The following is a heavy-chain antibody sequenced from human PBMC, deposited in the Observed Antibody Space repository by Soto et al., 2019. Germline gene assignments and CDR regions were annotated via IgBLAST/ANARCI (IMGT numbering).Heavy chain of an antibody. V-gene: IGHV3-30-3*01. CDR1: GFTFSSYA. CDR3: ARGGYYDILTGQNYYYYYGMDV. D-gene: IGHD3-9*01. J-gene: IGHJ6*02. CDR2: ISYDGSNK. Sequence: VQLVESGGGLVKPGGSLRLSCAASGFTFSSYAMHWVRQAPGKGLEWVAVISYDGSNKYYADSVKGRFTISRDNSKNTLYLQMNSLRAEDTAVYYCARGGYYDILTGQNYYYYYGMDVWGQGTTVTVSS.